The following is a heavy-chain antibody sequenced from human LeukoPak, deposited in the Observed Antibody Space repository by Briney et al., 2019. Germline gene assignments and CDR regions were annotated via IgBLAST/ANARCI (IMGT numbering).Heavy chain of an antibody. D-gene: IGHD3-10*01. J-gene: IGHJ4*02. CDR2: ISSSSSTI. V-gene: IGHV3-48*04. CDR1: GFTFSSYS. Sequence: GGSLRLSCAASGFTFSSYSMNWVHQAPGKGLEWVSYISSSSSTIYYADSVKGRFTISRDNAKNSLYLQMNSLRAEDTAVYYCARDMAVRGVIIAYWGQGTLVTVSS. CDR3: ARDMAVRGVIIAY.